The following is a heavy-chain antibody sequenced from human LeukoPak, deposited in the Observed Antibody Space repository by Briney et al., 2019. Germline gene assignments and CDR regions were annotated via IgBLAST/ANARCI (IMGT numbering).Heavy chain of an antibody. CDR2: IYSGGST. CDR1: GFTVSSNY. V-gene: IGHV3-66*02. D-gene: IGHD5-12*01. CDR3: ARDQGLYDYLYMDV. Sequence: GGSLRLSCAASGFTVSSNYMSWVRQAPGKGLEWLSVIYSGGSTYYAESVKGRFTISRDNSKNTLYLQMNSLRAEDTAVYYCARDQGLYDYLYMDVWGKGTTVTVSS. J-gene: IGHJ6*03.